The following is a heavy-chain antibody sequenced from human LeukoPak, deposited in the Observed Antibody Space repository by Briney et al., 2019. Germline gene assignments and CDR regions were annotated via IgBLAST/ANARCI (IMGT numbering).Heavy chain of an antibody. D-gene: IGHD6-13*01. Sequence: GGSLRLSCTASGFTFGDYAMSWVRQAPGKGLGWVGFIRSKAYGGTTEYAASVKGRFTISRDDSKSIAYLQMNSLKTEDTAVYYCTRSIAAAGNWFDPWGQGTLVTVSS. CDR3: TRSIAAAGNWFDP. CDR1: GFTFGDYA. CDR2: IRSKAYGGTT. V-gene: IGHV3-49*04. J-gene: IGHJ5*02.